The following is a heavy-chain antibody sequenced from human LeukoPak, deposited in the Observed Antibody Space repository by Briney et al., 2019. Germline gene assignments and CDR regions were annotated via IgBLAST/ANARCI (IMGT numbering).Heavy chain of an antibody. J-gene: IGHJ4*02. CDR2: IYPGDSDT. CDR1: GYRFTSSW. Sequence: GESLKISCKGSGYRFTSSWIGWGRQMPGKGLEWRGIIYPGDSDTRYSPSFQGQVTISADKSISTAYLQWSSLKASDTAMYYCARQGDQLLYGQFDYWGQGTLVTVSS. D-gene: IGHD2-2*02. V-gene: IGHV5-51*01. CDR3: ARQGDQLLYGQFDY.